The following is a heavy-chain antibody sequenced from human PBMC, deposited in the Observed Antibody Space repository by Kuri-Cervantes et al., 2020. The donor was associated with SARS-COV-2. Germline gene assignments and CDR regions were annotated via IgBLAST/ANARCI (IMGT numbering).Heavy chain of an antibody. CDR1: GFTFSSYG. CDR2: RWYGGSNK. Sequence: SLKISCAASGFTFSSYGMHWVRQAPGKGLEWVAVRWYGGSNKYYEDSVKGRFTISRDNSKNTLYLQMNSLGAEDTAVYYCARGVGSGWKLFDYWGQGTLVTVSS. J-gene: IGHJ4*02. D-gene: IGHD6-19*01. CDR3: ARGVGSGWKLFDY. V-gene: IGHV3-33*08.